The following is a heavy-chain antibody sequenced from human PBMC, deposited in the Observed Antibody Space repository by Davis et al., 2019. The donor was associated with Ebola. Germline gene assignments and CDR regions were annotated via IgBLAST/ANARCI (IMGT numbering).Heavy chain of an antibody. D-gene: IGHD3-16*01. CDR3: ARERIMITFGGDELSGLDY. CDR2: IIPIFGTA. J-gene: IGHJ4*02. CDR1: GGTFSSYA. Sequence: SVKVSCKASGGTFSSYAISWVRQAPGQGLEWMGGIIPIFGTANYAQKLQGRVTMTTDTSTSTAYMELRSLRSDDTAVYYCARERIMITFGGDELSGLDYWGQGTLVTVSS. V-gene: IGHV1-69*05.